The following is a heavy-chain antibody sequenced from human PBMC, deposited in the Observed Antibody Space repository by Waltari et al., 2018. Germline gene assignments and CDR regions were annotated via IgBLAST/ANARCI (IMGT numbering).Heavy chain of an antibody. CDR3: AREERYYYDSSGYYPFYWFDP. CDR1: GYSISSGYY. Sequence: QVQLQESGPGLVQPSATLSLTCPVSGYSISSGYYWGWIRQRPGTGLEWIGSIYHSGSTYYNPSLKSRVTISLDTSKNKFSLKLSSVTAADTAVYYCAREERYYYDSSGYYPFYWFDPWGQGTLVTVSS. J-gene: IGHJ5*02. CDR2: IYHSGST. D-gene: IGHD3-22*01. V-gene: IGHV4-38-2*02.